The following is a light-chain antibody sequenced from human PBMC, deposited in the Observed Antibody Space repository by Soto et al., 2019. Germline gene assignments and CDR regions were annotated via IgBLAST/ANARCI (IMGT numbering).Light chain of an antibody. V-gene: IGKV1-8*01. J-gene: IGKJ5*01. Sequence: AIRMTQSPSSLSASTGDRVTITCRASQGISSYLAWYQQKPGKAPKLLIYAASTLQSGVPSRFSGSGSGTDFTLTISCLQSEDFATYYCQKYYSYPITFGQGTRLEIK. CDR3: QKYYSYPIT. CDR2: AAS. CDR1: QGISSY.